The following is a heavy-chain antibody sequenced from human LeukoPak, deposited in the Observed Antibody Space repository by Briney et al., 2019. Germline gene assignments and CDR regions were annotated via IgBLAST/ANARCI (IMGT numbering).Heavy chain of an antibody. V-gene: IGHV1-69*04. CDR3: ARDLGVAQWELYFDY. CDR1: GGTFSSYA. Sequence: GASVKVSCKASGGTFSSYAISWVRQAPGQGLEWMGRIIPILGIANYAQKFQGRVTITADKSTSTAYMELSSLRSEDTAVYYCARDLGVAQWELYFDYWGQGTLVTVSS. CDR2: IIPILGIA. J-gene: IGHJ4*02. D-gene: IGHD1-26*01.